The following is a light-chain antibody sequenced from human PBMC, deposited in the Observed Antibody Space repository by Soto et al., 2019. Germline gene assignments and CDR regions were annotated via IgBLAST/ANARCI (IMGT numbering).Light chain of an antibody. CDR1: NSDVGGYNY. V-gene: IGLV2-14*01. J-gene: IGLJ3*02. CDR3: SSYTSITTLGVL. Sequence: QSVLTQPASVSGSPGQSITICCTGTNSDVGGYNYVSWYQQHPGKAPKLMIYEVTNRPSGVSHRFSGSRSGNAACLTISGLQAEDEADYYCSSYTSITTLGVLFGGGTKLTVL. CDR2: EVT.